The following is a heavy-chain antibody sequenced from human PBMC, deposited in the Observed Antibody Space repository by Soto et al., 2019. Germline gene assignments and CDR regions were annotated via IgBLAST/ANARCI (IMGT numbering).Heavy chain of an antibody. Sequence: PSETLSLTCAVSGGSMSSGDYYWSWIRTPPGKGLEWIGYIYYSGSTYYNPSLKSRVTISVDTSKNQFSLKLSSVTAADTAVYYCASALYSSSWTPLPYWGQGTLVTVSS. CDR1: GGSMSSGDYY. D-gene: IGHD6-13*01. CDR3: ASALYSSSWTPLPY. V-gene: IGHV4-30-4*01. J-gene: IGHJ4*02. CDR2: IYYSGST.